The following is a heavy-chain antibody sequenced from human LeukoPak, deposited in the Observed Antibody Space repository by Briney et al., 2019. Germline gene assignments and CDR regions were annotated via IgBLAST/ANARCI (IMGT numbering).Heavy chain of an antibody. Sequence: SETLSLTCAVSGGSISSSNWWSWVRPPPGKGLEWIGEIYHSGSTNYNPSLKSRVTISVDKSKNQFSLRLSSVTAADTAVYYCARGLSSSWSHFDYWGQGTLVSVSS. CDR3: ARGLSSSWSHFDY. D-gene: IGHD6-13*01. CDR1: GGSISSSNW. CDR2: IYHSGST. J-gene: IGHJ4*02. V-gene: IGHV4-4*02.